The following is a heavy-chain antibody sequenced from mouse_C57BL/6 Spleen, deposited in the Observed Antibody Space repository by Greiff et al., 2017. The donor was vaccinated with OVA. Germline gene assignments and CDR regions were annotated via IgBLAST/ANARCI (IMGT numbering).Heavy chain of an antibody. J-gene: IGHJ2*01. CDR1: GFTFSSYA. V-gene: IGHV5-4*01. CDR2: ISDGGSYT. Sequence: VQLKESGGGLVKPGGSLKLSCAASGFTFSSYAMSWVRQTPEKRLEWVATISDGGSYTYYPDNVKGRFTISRDNAKNNLYLQMSHLKSEDTAMYYCARDPPHYYGSSQYYFDYWGQGTTLTVSS. D-gene: IGHD1-1*01. CDR3: ARDPPHYYGSSQYYFDY.